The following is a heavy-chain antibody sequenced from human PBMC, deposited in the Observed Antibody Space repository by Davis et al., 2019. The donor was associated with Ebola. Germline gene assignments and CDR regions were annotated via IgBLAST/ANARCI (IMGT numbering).Heavy chain of an antibody. CDR2: INPNSGNT. V-gene: IGHV1-8*01. CDR1: GYTFTSYD. CDR3: AREETYCSGGSCYSGFDAFDI. J-gene: IGHJ3*02. D-gene: IGHD2-15*01. Sequence: AASVKVSCKASGYTFTSYDINWVRQATGQGLEWMGWINPNSGNTGYAQKFQGRVTMTRNTSISTAYMELSSLRSEDTAVYYCAREETYCSGGSCYSGFDAFDIWGQGTMVTVSS.